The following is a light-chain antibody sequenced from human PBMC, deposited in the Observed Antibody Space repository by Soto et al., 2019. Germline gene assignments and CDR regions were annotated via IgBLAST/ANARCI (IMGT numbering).Light chain of an antibody. V-gene: IGLV1-40*01. CDR3: QSYDSGLGGYVI. CDR2: GNT. J-gene: IGLJ2*01. CDR1: SSNIGAGYD. Sequence: QSVLTQPPSVSGAPGQRVTISCTGSSSNIGAGYDVHWYQQLPGTAPKLLIYGNTNRPSGVPDRFSASKSGTSASLAITGLQAEDETDYYCQSYDSGLGGYVIFGGGTKLTVL.